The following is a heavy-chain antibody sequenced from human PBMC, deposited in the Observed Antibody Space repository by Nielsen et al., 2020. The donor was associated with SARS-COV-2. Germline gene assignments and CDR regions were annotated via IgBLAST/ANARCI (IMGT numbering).Heavy chain of an antibody. Sequence: SETLSLTCSVSGYSISSGYYWGWIRQPPGKGLEWIGSIYHSGSAFYNPSLKSRVTISVDTSKNQFSLRLSSVTAADTAVYYCARGPRITMVRGGFDYWGQGTLVTVSS. CDR2: IYHSGSA. J-gene: IGHJ4*02. V-gene: IGHV4-38-2*02. CDR1: GYSISSGYY. CDR3: ARGPRITMVRGGFDY. D-gene: IGHD3-10*01.